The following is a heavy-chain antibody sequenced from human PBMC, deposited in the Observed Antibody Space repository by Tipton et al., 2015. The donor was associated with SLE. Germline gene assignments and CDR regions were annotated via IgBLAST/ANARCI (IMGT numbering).Heavy chain of an antibody. CDR2: ISAYNGHT. J-gene: IGHJ3*02. CDR3: ARDQNNYDAFDI. Sequence: QLVQSGAEVKKPGAAVKVSCKASGYTFTNYGISWVRQAPGQGLEWMGWISAYNGHTNYAHKFQGRVTMTTDTSTSTAYMELRSLTSDDTAVYYCARDQNNYDAFDIWGQGTMVTVSS. CDR1: GYTFTNYG. V-gene: IGHV1-18*01. D-gene: IGHD5-24*01.